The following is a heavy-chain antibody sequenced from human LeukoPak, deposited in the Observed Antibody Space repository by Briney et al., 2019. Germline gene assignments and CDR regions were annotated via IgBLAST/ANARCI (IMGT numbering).Heavy chain of an antibody. Sequence: RASVKVSCKASGYTFTSYDINWVRQATGQGLEWMGWMNPNTGNTGYAQKFQGGITMTRNTSISTAYMDLSSLRSEDTAVYYCARGNYDILTGYKDWFDPWGQGTLVTVSS. CDR3: ARGNYDILTGYKDWFDP. D-gene: IGHD3-9*01. CDR1: GYTFTSYD. J-gene: IGHJ5*02. CDR2: MNPNTGNT. V-gene: IGHV1-8*01.